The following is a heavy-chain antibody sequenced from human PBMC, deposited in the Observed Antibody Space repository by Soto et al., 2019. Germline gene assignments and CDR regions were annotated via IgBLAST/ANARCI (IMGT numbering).Heavy chain of an antibody. J-gene: IGHJ5*02. Sequence: PSETPSLACAVYGGSFSGYYGSWIRQPPGKGLEWIGEINHSGSTNYNPSLKSRVTISVDTSKNQFSLKLSSVTAADTAVYYCARGNQYYYGSGSYYNNWFDPWGQGTLVTVSS. CDR1: GGSFSGYY. V-gene: IGHV4-34*01. CDR3: ARGNQYYYGSGSYYNNWFDP. D-gene: IGHD3-10*01. CDR2: INHSGST.